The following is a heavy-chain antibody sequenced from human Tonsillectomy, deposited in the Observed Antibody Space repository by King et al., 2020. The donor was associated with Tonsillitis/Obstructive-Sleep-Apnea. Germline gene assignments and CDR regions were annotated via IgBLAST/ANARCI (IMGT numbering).Heavy chain of an antibody. J-gene: IGHJ4*02. Sequence: VQLVESGGGLVQPGGSLRLSCAASGFTVSSNYMTWVRPAPGKGLEWVSVIYSGGSTNYADSVKGRFTISRDNSKNTLYLQMNSLRAEDTAVYYCARDNEQQLALDYWGQGTLVTVSA. CDR1: GFTVSSNY. CDR3: ARDNEQQLALDY. V-gene: IGHV3-66*01. CDR2: IYSGGST. D-gene: IGHD6-13*01.